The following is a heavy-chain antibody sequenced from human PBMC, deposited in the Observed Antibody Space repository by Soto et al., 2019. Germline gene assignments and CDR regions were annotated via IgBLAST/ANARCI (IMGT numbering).Heavy chain of an antibody. J-gene: IGHJ4*02. Sequence: QVQLVQSGPEVKKPGASVKVSCKTSGYTFTTYGISWVRQAPGQGLEWMGWITTDKGKTTYAQKFQGKLTMTTDTPTSTAYMELRSLSSDDSAVYYCATRSPAFDYWGQGTLVTVSS. CDR3: ATRSPAFDY. CDR1: GYTFTTYG. CDR2: ITTDKGKT. V-gene: IGHV1-18*01.